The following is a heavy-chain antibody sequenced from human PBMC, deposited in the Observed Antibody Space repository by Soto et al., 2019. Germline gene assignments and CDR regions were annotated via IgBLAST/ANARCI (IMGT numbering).Heavy chain of an antibody. D-gene: IGHD1-26*01. CDR3: TTRIGRDYYYYYGMDV. Sequence: GGSLRLSCAASGFTFSNAWMSWVRQAPGKGLEWVGRIKSKTDGGTTDYAAPVKGRFTISRDDSKNTLYLQMNSLKTEDTAVYYCTTRIGRDYYYYYGMDVWGQGTTVTVS. CDR1: GFTFSNAW. V-gene: IGHV3-15*01. J-gene: IGHJ6*02. CDR2: IKSKTDGGTT.